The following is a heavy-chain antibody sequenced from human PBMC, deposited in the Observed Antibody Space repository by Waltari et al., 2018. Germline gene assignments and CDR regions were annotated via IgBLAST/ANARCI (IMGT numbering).Heavy chain of an antibody. CDR2: IYTSGAT. CDR1: GGSISSGSYY. V-gene: IGHV4-61*02. CDR3: ARTGSSGAAY. Sequence: QVQLQESGPGLVKPSQTLSLTCTVSGGSISSGSYYWSWIRQPAGKGLEWIGRIYTSGATNYNPSLKSRVTISVDTSKNQFSLKLSAVTAEDTAVYYCARTGSSGAAYWGQGTLVTVSS. D-gene: IGHD6-19*01. J-gene: IGHJ4*02.